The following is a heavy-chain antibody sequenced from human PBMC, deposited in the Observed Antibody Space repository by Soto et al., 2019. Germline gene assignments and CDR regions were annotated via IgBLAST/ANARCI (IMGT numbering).Heavy chain of an antibody. CDR1: GGSFSGYY. J-gene: IGHJ4*02. CDR3: ARVVTMVRGVIIRRSYYFDY. D-gene: IGHD3-10*01. CDR2: INHSGST. V-gene: IGHV4-34*01. Sequence: KLRETLSLTCAVYGGSFSGYYWSWIRQPPGKGLEWIGEINHSGSTNYNPSLKSRVTISVDTSKNQFSLKLSSVTAADTAVYYCARVVTMVRGVIIRRSYYFDYWGQGTLVTVSS.